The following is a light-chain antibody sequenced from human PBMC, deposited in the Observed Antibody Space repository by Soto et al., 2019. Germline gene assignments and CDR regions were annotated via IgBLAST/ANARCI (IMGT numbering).Light chain of an antibody. V-gene: IGLV1-40*01. CDR2: YNN. Sequence: QSVLTQPPSVSGAPGQTITISCTGSSSNIGAGYDVHWYQQLPGRAPKLLIYYNNQRPSGVPDRFSGSKSGTSASLAISGLQSEDESDYYCAAWDDTLKRYVFGTGTKVTVL. J-gene: IGLJ1*01. CDR1: SSNIGAGYD. CDR3: AAWDDTLKRYV.